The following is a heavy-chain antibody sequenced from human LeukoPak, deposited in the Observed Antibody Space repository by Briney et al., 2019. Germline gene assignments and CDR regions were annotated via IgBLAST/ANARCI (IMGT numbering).Heavy chain of an antibody. Sequence: PSETLSLTCAVYGGSFSGYYWSWIRQPPGKGLEWIGEINHSGSTNYNPSLKSRVTISVDTSKNQFSLKLSSVTAADTAVYYCAEMTYYYDSSGYYRPFDYWGQGTLVSVSS. V-gene: IGHV4-34*01. J-gene: IGHJ4*02. CDR2: INHSGST. CDR3: AEMTYYYDSSGYYRPFDY. D-gene: IGHD3-22*01. CDR1: GGSFSGYY.